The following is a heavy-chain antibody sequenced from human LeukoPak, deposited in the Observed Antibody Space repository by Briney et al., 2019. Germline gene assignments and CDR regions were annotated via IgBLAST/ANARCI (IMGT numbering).Heavy chain of an antibody. D-gene: IGHD6-6*01. CDR2: ISYSGNT. Sequence: SETLSLTCTVSGASISGDNYFWGWIRQPPGKGLEWIGSISYSGNTYYNPSLKSRVTISVDTSKKQFSLRLTSVTAADTAVYFSTRHSNIAAPGYWGQGTLVTVSS. J-gene: IGHJ4*02. CDR1: GASISGDNYF. V-gene: IGHV4-39*01. CDR3: TRHSNIAAPGY.